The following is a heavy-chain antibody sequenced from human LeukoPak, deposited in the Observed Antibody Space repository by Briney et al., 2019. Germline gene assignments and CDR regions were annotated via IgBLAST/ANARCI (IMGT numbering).Heavy chain of an antibody. CDR3: AKEATMIVVARSYFDY. CDR1: GYTFTNYA. CDR2: INAGNGNT. Sequence: GASVKVSCKASGYTFTNYAIHWVRQAPGQRLEWLGWINAGNGNTRYSQSFQGRVTFTRDTSASTAYMELSSLRSEDTAMYYCAKEATMIVVARSYFDYWAREPWSPSPQ. D-gene: IGHD3-22*01. V-gene: IGHV1-3*01. J-gene: IGHJ4*02.